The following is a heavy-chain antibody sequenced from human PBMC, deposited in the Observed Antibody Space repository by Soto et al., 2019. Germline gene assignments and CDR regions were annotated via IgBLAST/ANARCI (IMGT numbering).Heavy chain of an antibody. Sequence: SVTLSLTCAVYGGSFSNYYWGWIRQPPGKGLEWIGSIYYSGSTYYNPSLKSRVTISVDTSKTQFSLKLSSVTAADTAVYFCARDRRDGYSSFFDYWGQGTLVTVSS. J-gene: IGHJ4*02. CDR1: GGSFSNYY. CDR3: ARDRRDGYSSFFDY. D-gene: IGHD4-4*01. V-gene: IGHV4-39*02. CDR2: IYYSGST.